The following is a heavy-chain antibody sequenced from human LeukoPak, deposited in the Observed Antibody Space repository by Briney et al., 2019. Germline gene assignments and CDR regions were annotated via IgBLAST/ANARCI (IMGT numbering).Heavy chain of an antibody. V-gene: IGHV3-11*01. Sequence: GRSLRLSCAASGFTCSDYYMSWIRQAPGKGLEWVSYISSSTRSIIYYTDSVKGRFTISRDNAKNSLYLQMNSLRAEDTAVYYCARVGMMDYNANTLDYWGQGTLVTVS. CDR2: ISSSTRSII. CDR1: GFTCSDYY. J-gene: IGHJ4*02. D-gene: IGHD4-11*01. CDR3: ARVGMMDYNANTLDY.